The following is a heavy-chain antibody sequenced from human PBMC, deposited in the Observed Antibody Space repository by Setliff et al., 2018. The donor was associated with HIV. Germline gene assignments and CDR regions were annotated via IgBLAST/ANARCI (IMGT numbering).Heavy chain of an antibody. CDR3: ARTLRAAAMGYFDY. V-gene: IGHV4-38-2*01. J-gene: IGHJ4*02. D-gene: IGHD5-18*01. CDR1: GYSISSGYY. Sequence: PSETLSLTCAVSGYSISSGYYWGWIRQPPGKGLEWIGSIYHSGSTYYNPSLKSRVTISVDTSKNQFSLKLTSVTAADTAVYYCARTLRAAAMGYFDYWGQGTLVT. CDR2: IYHSGST.